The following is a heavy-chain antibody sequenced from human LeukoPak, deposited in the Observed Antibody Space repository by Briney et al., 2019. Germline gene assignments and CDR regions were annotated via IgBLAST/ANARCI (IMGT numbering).Heavy chain of an antibody. V-gene: IGHV1-2*02. CDR3: AREVETHGEATRYFDL. CDR2: INPNSGGT. CDR1: GYTFTGYY. J-gene: IGHJ2*01. Sequence: ASVKVSCKVSGYTFTGYYMHWVRQAPGQGLEWMGWINPNSGGTNYARKFQGRVTMTRDTSISTAYMELSRLRSDDTAVYYCAREVETHGEATRYFDLWGRGTLVTVSS. D-gene: IGHD3-10*01.